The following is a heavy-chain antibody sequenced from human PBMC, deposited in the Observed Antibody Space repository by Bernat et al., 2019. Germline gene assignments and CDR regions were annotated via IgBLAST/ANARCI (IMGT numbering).Heavy chain of an antibody. J-gene: IGHJ4*02. D-gene: IGHD6-13*01. CDR3: AKVRDSSSSVRKY. CDR1: GFTFSSYA. CDR2: ISGSGGST. V-gene: IGHV3-23*01. Sequence: VQLLESGGGLVQPGGSLRLSCAASGFTFSSYAMSWVRQAPGKWLEWVSAISGSGGSTYYADSVKGRFTISRDNSKNTLYLQMNSLRAEDTAVYYCAKVRDSSSSVRKYWGQGTLVTVSS.